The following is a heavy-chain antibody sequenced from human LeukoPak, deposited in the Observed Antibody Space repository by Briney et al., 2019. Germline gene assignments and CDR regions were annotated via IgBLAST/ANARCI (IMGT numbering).Heavy chain of an antibody. D-gene: IGHD1-26*01. Sequence: GGSLRLSCAASGFTFDDYAMHWLRQIPGKGLDWVSGISWDGGVIGYADSAKGRFTISRDNAERYLYLQMNSLTTEDTAWYYCAKDVGKGVGAPSDWGQGILVTVSS. V-gene: IGHV3-9*01. CDR3: AKDVGKGVGAPSD. J-gene: IGHJ4*02. CDR1: GFTFDDYA. CDR2: ISWDGGVI.